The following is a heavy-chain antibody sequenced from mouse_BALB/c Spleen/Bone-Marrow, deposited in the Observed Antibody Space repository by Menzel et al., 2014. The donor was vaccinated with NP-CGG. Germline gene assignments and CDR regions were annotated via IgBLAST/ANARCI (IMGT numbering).Heavy chain of an antibody. J-gene: IGHJ2*01. CDR2: IDPANGNT. CDR1: GFNIKDTY. CDR3: TRRGFDF. Sequence: LVESGAELVKPGASVKLSCTASGFNIKDTYMHWVKQRPEQGLEWIGRIDPANGNTKYDPKFQGKATITADTSSNTAYLQLSSLTSEDTAVYYCTRRGFDFWGQGTTLTVSS. V-gene: IGHV14-3*02.